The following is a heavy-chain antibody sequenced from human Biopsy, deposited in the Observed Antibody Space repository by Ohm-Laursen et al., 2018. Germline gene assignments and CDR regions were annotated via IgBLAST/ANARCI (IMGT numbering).Heavy chain of an antibody. Sequence: TLSLTCTVSGGSFTGHYWTWIRQPPGKGLEWIGLISHAGYTSYKSSLKSRVTISLDTSRKHFSLRLTSLAAADTAVYYCARGSNEYGGLYFPHWGQGTLVTVSS. CDR3: ARGSNEYGGLYFPH. CDR1: GGSFTGHY. V-gene: IGHV4-59*11. D-gene: IGHD4-23*01. J-gene: IGHJ1*01. CDR2: ISHAGYT.